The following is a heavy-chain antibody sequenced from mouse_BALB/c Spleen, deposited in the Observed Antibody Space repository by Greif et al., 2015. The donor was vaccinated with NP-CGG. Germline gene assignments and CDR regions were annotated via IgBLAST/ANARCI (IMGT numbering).Heavy chain of an antibody. V-gene: IGHV1-84*02. D-gene: IGHD4-1*01. CDR2: IYPGSGNT. CDR3: AGRTGTEAMDY. J-gene: IGHJ4*01. Sequence: LVESGPELVKPGASVRISCKASGYTFTDYYINWVKQKTGQGLEWIGWIYPGSGNTKYNEKFKGKATLTVDTSSSTAYMQFSSLTSEDTAVYFCAGRTGTEAMDYWGQGTSVTVSS. CDR1: GYTFTDYY.